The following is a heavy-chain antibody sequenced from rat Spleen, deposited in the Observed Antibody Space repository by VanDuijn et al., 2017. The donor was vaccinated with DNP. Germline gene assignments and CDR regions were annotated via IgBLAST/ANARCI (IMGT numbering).Heavy chain of an antibody. CDR3: TSGLDY. CDR1: GFTFSNAW. D-gene: IGHD4-1*01. V-gene: IGHV6-8*01. J-gene: IGHJ2*01. Sequence: EVQLVETGGSLVQPGKSLKLTCATSGFTFSNAWMHWVRQSPEKQLEWVAQIKAKSNNYATYYAESVKGRFTISRDDSKSSVYLQMNSLKEEDTAIYYCTSGLDYWGQGVMVTVSS. CDR2: IKAKSNNYAT.